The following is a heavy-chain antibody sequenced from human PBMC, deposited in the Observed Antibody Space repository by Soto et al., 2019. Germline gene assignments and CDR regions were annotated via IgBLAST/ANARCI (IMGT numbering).Heavy chain of an antibody. Sequence: ASVKVSCKVSGYTLTELSMHWVRQAPGKGLDWMGGFDPEDGETIYAQKFQGRVTMTEDTSTDTAYMELSSLRSEDTAVYYSATVPSPDYAFHNWGQGTIFIVSS. V-gene: IGHV1-24*01. CDR2: FDPEDGET. J-gene: IGHJ3*02. CDR1: GYTLTELS. CDR3: ATVPSPDYAFHN.